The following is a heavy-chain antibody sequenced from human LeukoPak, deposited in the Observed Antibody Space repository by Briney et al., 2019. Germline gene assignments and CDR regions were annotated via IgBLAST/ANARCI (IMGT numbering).Heavy chain of an antibody. D-gene: IGHD4-23*01. CDR3: AKDCGVGGNRDH. V-gene: IGHV1-46*01. Sequence: ASVKVSCKASGYTFTTYSMHWVRQAPGQGPEWMGLINPGDATTTYAQKFQGRVTMTGDTSTSTVYMELSSLRSEDTAMYYCAKDCGVGGNRDHWGQGTLVTVSS. CDR1: GYTFTTYS. J-gene: IGHJ4*02. CDR2: INPGDATT.